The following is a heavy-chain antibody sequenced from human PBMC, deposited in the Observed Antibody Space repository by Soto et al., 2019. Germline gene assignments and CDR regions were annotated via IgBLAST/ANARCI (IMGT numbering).Heavy chain of an antibody. CDR2: IHYSGST. V-gene: IGHV4-59*04. J-gene: IGHJ4*02. CDR1: GGSIISYY. CDR3: ARQHYYDSSGYYTWN. D-gene: IGHD3-22*01. Sequence: SETLSLTCTVSGGSIISYYWSWIRPPPGKGLEWIATIHYSGSTYYNPSLNNRVTISADTSNNQFSLRLNSVTAADTAVYYCARQHYYDSSGYYTWNWGQGTLVTVSS.